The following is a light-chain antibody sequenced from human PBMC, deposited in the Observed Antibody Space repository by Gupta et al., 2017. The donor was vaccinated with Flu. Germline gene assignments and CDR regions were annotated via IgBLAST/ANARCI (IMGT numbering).Light chain of an antibody. J-gene: IGKJ1*01. CDR2: GSS. CDR1: QSDTNN. CDR3: RQYNNWRLLT. Sequence: ESASISCRASQSDTNNLAWYHQQTARPPRLLIYGSSTRANGIPARFSGSGSGTEFSITINSLQPEDFAVYYCRQYNNWRLLTFGRGTKVEIK. V-gene: IGKV3-15*01.